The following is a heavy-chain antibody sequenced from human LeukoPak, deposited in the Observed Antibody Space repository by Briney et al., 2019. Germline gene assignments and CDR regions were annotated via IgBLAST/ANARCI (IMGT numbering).Heavy chain of an antibody. J-gene: IGHJ5*02. CDR3: ARGPYYDILTGRNYWFDP. CDR1: GGSISSYY. Sequence: SETLSLTCTVSGGSISSYYWSWIRQPPGKGLEWIGYIYYSGSTNYNPSLKSRVTISVDTSKNQFSLKLSSVTAADTAVYYCARGPYYDILTGRNYWFDPWGQGTLVTVSS. CDR2: IYYSGST. V-gene: IGHV4-59*01. D-gene: IGHD3-9*01.